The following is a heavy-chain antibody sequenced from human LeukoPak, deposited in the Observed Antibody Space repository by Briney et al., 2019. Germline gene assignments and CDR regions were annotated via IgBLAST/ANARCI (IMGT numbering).Heavy chain of an antibody. CDR2: IYYSGST. CDR1: GGSISSYY. Sequence: PSETLSLTCTVSGGSISSYYWSWIRQPPGKGLEWIGYIYYSGSTNYNPSLKSRVTISVDTSKNQFSLKLSSVTAADTAVYYCASPGRYSSGWYGAFDIWGQGTMVTVSS. CDR3: ASPGRYSSGWYGAFDI. J-gene: IGHJ3*02. D-gene: IGHD6-19*01. V-gene: IGHV4-59*08.